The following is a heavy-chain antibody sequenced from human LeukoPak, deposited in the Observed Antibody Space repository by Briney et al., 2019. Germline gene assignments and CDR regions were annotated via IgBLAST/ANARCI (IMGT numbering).Heavy chain of an antibody. CDR2: IIPISGTT. D-gene: IGHD1-26*01. Sequence: SVKVSCKTSGGTFTSYAITWVRQAPGQGLEWMGKIIPISGTTNYAQKFQGRVTFTADESTSAAYMELSSLRSEDTALYYCARKLRLGGNWFDPWGQGTLVTVSS. V-gene: IGHV1-69*15. CDR3: ARKLRLGGNWFDP. CDR1: GGTFTSYA. J-gene: IGHJ5*02.